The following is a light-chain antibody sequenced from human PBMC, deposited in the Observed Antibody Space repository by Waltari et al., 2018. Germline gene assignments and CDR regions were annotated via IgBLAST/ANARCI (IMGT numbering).Light chain of an antibody. CDR2: QAS. CDR3: QRYNSYPYT. V-gene: IGKV1-5*03. Sequence: DIQMTQSPSTLSASVGDRVTITCRASRTINSWLAWYQQKPGRDPQPLIYQASSLQSGVPSRCSGSGSGTEFTLTISSLQPEDFATYYCQRYNSYPYTFGQGTRLEIK. CDR1: RTINSW. J-gene: IGKJ2*01.